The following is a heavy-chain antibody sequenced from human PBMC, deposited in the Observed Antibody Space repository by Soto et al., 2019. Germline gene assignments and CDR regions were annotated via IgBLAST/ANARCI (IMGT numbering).Heavy chain of an antibody. V-gene: IGHV4-39*01. CDR1: GGSISGRTYY. D-gene: IGHD3-16*01. CDR3: ARHESGRSFGY. Sequence: QLQLQESGPGLVKPSETLSLTCTVSGGSISGRTYYWGWIRQPPGKGLEWIASIHYSGSTYYSPSFKSRVTISVDTSKNQFSLKLTSVTAADTAFFYCARHESGRSFGYWGQGTLVTVSS. J-gene: IGHJ4*02. CDR2: IHYSGST.